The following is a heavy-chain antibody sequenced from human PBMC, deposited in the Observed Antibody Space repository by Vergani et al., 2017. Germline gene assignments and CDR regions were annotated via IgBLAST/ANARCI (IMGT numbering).Heavy chain of an antibody. D-gene: IGHD3-22*01. CDR1: GGSISSGGYY. Sequence: QVQLQQWGAGLLKPSQTLSLTCTVSGGSISSGGYYWSWIRQHPGKGLEWIGYIYYSGSTNYNPSLESRVTMSIDTSKNQFSLNLSSVTAADTAVYYCARHGTPYYDKGSLDYWGQGTLVTVSS. V-gene: IGHV4-31*03. CDR2: IYYSGST. J-gene: IGHJ4*02. CDR3: ARHGTPYYDKGSLDY.